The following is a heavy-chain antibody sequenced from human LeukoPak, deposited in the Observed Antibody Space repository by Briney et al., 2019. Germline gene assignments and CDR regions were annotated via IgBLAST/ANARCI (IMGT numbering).Heavy chain of an antibody. CDR1: GFTFSDYY. CDR3: ASGYYDLWSGFSQVPPLRYYYYGMDV. Sequence: GGSLRLSCAASGFTFSDYYMSWIRQAPGKGLEWVSCISSSGSTIYYADSVKGRFTISRDNAKNSLYLQMNSLRAEDTAVYYCASGYYDLWSGFSQVPPLRYYYYGMDVWGQGTTVTVSS. CDR2: ISSSGSTI. D-gene: IGHD3-3*01. J-gene: IGHJ6*02. V-gene: IGHV3-11*01.